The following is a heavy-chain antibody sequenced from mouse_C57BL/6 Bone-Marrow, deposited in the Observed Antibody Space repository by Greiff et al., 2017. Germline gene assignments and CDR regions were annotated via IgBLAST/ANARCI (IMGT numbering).Heavy chain of an antibody. CDR2: IYPGNSDT. J-gene: IGHJ4*01. D-gene: IGHD2-3*01. CDR1: GYTFTSYW. V-gene: IGHV1-5*01. Sequence: VQLKQSGTVLARPGASVKMSCKASGYTFTSYWMHWVKQRPGQGLEWIGAIYPGNSDTSYNQKFKGKAKLTAVTSASTAYMELSSLTNEDSAVYYCTRMGKNGYYYYAMDYWGQGTSVTVSS. CDR3: TRMGKNGYYYYAMDY.